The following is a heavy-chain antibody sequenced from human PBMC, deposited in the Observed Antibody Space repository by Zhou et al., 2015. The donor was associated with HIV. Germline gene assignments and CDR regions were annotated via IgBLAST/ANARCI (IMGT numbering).Heavy chain of an antibody. J-gene: IGHJ3*02. V-gene: IGHV3-21*02. D-gene: IGHD1-26*01. CDR1: GFTFSSYG. Sequence: VQLVESGGGVVQPGRSLRLSCAASGFTFSSYGMHWVRQAPGKGLEWVSSISSSSSYIYYADSVKGRFTISRDNAKNSLYLQMNSLRAEDTAVYYCARETTGSGAFDIWGQGTMVTVSS. CDR2: ISSSSSYI. CDR3: ARETTGSGAFDI.